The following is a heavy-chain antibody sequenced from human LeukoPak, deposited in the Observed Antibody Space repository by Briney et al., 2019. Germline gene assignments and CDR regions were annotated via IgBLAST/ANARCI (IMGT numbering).Heavy chain of an antibody. D-gene: IGHD6-13*01. CDR3: ARKQLPRIYYYYYGMDV. J-gene: IGHJ6*02. Sequence: PSETLSLTCAVYGGSFSGYYWSWIRQPPGKGLEWIGEINHSGSTNYNPSLKSRVTISVDTSKNQFSLKLSSVTAADTAVYYCARKQLPRIYYYYYGMDVWGQGTTVTVSS. CDR2: INHSGST. V-gene: IGHV4-34*01. CDR1: GGSFSGYY.